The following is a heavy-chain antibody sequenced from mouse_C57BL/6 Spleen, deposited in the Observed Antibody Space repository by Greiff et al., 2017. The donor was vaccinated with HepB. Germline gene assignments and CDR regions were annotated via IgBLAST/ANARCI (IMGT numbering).Heavy chain of an antibody. CDR3: NYDGSSYDWYFEV. CDR1: GYAFSSSW. V-gene: IGHV1-82*01. J-gene: IGHJ1*03. Sequence: QVQLQQSGPELVKPGASVKISCKASGYAFSSSWMNWVKQRPGKGLEWIGRIYPGDGDTNYNGKFKGKATLTADTSSSTAYMQLSSLTSEDSAVYCCNYDGSSYDWYFEVWGTGTTVTVAS. D-gene: IGHD1-1*01. CDR2: IYPGDGDT.